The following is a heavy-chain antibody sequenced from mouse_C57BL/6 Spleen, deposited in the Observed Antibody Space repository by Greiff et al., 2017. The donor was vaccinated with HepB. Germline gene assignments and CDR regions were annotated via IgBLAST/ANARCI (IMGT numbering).Heavy chain of an antibody. CDR2: IYPGDGDT. J-gene: IGHJ1*03. CDR1: GYAFSSSW. CDR3: ARLAGPYWYFDV. V-gene: IGHV1-82*01. D-gene: IGHD3-3*01. Sequence: VQLQQSGPELVKPGASVKISCKASGYAFSSSWMNWVKQRPGKGLEWIGRIYPGDGDTNYNGKFKGKATLTADKSSSTAYMQLSSLTSEDSAVYFCARLAGPYWYFDVWGTGTTVTVSS.